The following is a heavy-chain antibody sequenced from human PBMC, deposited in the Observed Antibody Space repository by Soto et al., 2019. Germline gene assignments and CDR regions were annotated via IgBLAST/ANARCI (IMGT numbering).Heavy chain of an antibody. CDR3: ASPRAPPAGYSYSGWNTWFDP. V-gene: IGHV4-59*01. CDR2: IYYSGST. D-gene: IGHD5-18*01. J-gene: IGHJ5*02. Sequence: SETLCLTCTVSGVSISSYYWSWIRQPPGKGLEWIGYIYYSGSTNYNPSLKSRVTISVDTSKNQFSLKVRSVTAADTAVYYCASPRAPPAGYSYSGWNTWFDPWGQGPLVTVPS. CDR1: GVSISSYY.